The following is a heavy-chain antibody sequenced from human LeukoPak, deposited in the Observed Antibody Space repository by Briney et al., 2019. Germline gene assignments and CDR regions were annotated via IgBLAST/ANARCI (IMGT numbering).Heavy chain of an antibody. Sequence: PSETLSLTCPVSGGSVSSGSHYWSWIRQPPGKGLEWIGHVYYSGSTSYNPPLKGRVTISVDTSKNHFSLELHSVTAADTAVYYCARDKTLGARPDYYYGMDVWGQGTTVTVSS. V-gene: IGHV4-61*03. CDR2: VYYSGST. D-gene: IGHD6-6*01. CDR3: ARDKTLGARPDYYYGMDV. CDR1: GGSVSSGSHY. J-gene: IGHJ6*02.